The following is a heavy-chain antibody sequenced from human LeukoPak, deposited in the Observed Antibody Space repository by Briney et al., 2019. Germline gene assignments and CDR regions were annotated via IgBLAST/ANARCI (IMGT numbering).Heavy chain of an antibody. J-gene: IGHJ5*02. CDR3: ARDQHDYGVPGVGNWFDP. CDR2: IYYSGST. D-gene: IGHD4-17*01. V-gene: IGHV4-59*12. CDR1: GGSISSYY. Sequence: SETLSLTCTVSGGSISSYYWSWIRQPPGKGLEWIGYIYYSGSTNYNPSLKSRVTMSVDTSKNQFSLKLSSVTAADTAVYYCARDQHDYGVPGVGNWFDPWGQGTLVTVSS.